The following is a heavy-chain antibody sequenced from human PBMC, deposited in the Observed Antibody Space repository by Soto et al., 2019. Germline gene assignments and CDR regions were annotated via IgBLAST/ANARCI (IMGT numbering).Heavy chain of an antibody. D-gene: IGHD3-22*01. CDR2: TYYRSKWYN. Sequence: SQTLSLTCAISGDSVSSNSAAWNWIRQSPSRGLEWLGRTYYRSKWYNDYAVSVKSRITINPDTSKNQFSLQLNSVTPEDTAVDYCARATPLRSGHMIVEGGMDVWGQGTTVTVSS. CDR3: ARATPLRSGHMIVEGGMDV. J-gene: IGHJ6*02. CDR1: GDSVSSNSAA. V-gene: IGHV6-1*01.